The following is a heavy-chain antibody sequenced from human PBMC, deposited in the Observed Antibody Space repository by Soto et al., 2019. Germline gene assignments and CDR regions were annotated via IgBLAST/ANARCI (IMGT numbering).Heavy chain of an antibody. V-gene: IGHV1-18*01. J-gene: IGHJ1*01. CDR1: GYTFTSYG. Sequence: QVQLVQSGAEVTKPGASVKVSCKASGYTFTSYGISWVRQAPGQGLEWMGWISAYNGNTNYARKLQGRVTMTTDTSLSTAYMDLRMLISDDTAVYYCARDSPPPREWCQGTLVTVAS. CDR2: ISAYNGNT. CDR3: ARDSPPPRE.